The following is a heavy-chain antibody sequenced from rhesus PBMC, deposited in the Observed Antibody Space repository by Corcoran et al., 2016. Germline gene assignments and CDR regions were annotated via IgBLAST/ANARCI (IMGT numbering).Heavy chain of an antibody. CDR2: IYGTSAST. J-gene: IGHJ3*01. Sequence: QVQLQESGPGLVKPSETLSLPCAVSGGSISDSYYWNWISQPPGKGLEWIGNIYGTSASTDSNPSHKSRFTISKDTSTNQFFLKLSSVAAADTAVYYCARDRDFWGQGLRVTVSS. CDR1: GGSISDSYY. V-gene: IGHV4S9*01. CDR3: ARDRDF.